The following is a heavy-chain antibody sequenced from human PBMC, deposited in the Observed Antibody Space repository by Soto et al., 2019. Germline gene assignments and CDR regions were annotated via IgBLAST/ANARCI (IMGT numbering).Heavy chain of an antibody. J-gene: IGHJ4*02. CDR2: IWYDGSNK. V-gene: IGHV3-33*01. Sequence: AGGSLRLSCAASGFTFSSYGMHWVRQAPGKGLVWVAVIWYDGSNKYYADSVKGRFTISRDNAKNTLYLQMNSLRAEDTAVYYCVRTSLVVAAATREDYWGQGTLVTVSS. CDR3: VRTSLVVAAATREDY. D-gene: IGHD2-15*01. CDR1: GFTFSSYG.